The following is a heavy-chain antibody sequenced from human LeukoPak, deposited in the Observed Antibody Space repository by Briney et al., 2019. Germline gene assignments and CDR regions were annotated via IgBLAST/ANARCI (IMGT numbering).Heavy chain of an antibody. J-gene: IGHJ4*02. Sequence: GGSLRLSCAASGFTFSLYGMSWVRQTPGRGLEGVSSICGSAGETYYADSVKGRFTISRDDSKDTLYLQMNSLRAEDTALYYFAKGQISMPDDYWGPGTLVTVSS. CDR3: AKGQISMPDDY. CDR2: ICGSAGET. D-gene: IGHD2-2*01. V-gene: IGHV3-23*01. CDR1: GFTFSLYG.